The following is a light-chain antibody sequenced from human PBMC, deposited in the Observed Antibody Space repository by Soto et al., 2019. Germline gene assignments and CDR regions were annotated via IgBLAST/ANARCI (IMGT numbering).Light chain of an antibody. CDR2: GAS. V-gene: IGKV3-15*01. J-gene: IGKJ2*01. CDR3: QQYNNWPYT. Sequence: EIVMTQSPATLSVSPGERATLSCRASQSVSNNLAWYQQKPGQAPRLLIYGASTWATGIPARFSGTESGTEFTLTISSLQSEDFAVYYCQQYNNWPYTFGQGTKLEIK. CDR1: QSVSNN.